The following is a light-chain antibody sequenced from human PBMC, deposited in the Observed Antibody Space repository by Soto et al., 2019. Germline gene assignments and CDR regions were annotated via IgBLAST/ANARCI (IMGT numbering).Light chain of an antibody. CDR2: DAS. J-gene: IGKJ5*01. V-gene: IGKV1-9*01. Sequence: DIQMTQSPSSLSASVGDRIIVTCRASQAINTYLNWYQQRPGKAPKLLIYDASTLQSGVPSRFSGSGSGTDFTLTISSLQPEDFATYYCQQLNSYPITFGQGTRLEIK. CDR1: QAINTY. CDR3: QQLNSYPIT.